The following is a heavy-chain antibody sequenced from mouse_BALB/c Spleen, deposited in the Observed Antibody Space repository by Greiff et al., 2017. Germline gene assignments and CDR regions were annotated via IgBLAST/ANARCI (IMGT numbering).Heavy chain of an antibody. D-gene: IGHD1-1*01. CDR3: TLNYYGSSPFAY. Sequence: QVQLQQSGAELVRPGASVTLSCTASGYTFTDYEMHWVKQTPVHGLEWIGAIDPETGGTAYNQKFKGKATLTADKSSSTAYMELRSLTSEDSAVYYCTLNYYGSSPFAYWGQGTLVTVSA. CDR2: IDPETGGT. CDR1: GYTFTDYE. V-gene: IGHV1-15*01. J-gene: IGHJ3*01.